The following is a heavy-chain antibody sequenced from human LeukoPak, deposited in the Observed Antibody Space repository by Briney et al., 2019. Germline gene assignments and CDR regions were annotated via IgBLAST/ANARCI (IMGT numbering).Heavy chain of an antibody. V-gene: IGHV3-23*01. J-gene: IGHJ5*02. CDR1: GFTFSSYA. CDR2: ISGSGGST. CDR3: AKGTTAMVFRNWFDP. Sequence: GGSLRLSCAASGFTFSSYAMSWVRQAPGKGLECVSAISGSGGSTYYADSVKGRFTISRDNSKNTLYLQMNSLRAEDTAVYYCAKGTTAMVFRNWFDPWGQGTLVTVSS. D-gene: IGHD5-18*01.